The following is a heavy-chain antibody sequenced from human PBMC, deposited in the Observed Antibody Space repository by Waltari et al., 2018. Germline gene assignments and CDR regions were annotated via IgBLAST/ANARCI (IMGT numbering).Heavy chain of an antibody. J-gene: IGHJ5*01. CDR2: INEDGSEK. CDR3: ASHNNGWFDS. CDR1: GFTFSSYW. D-gene: IGHD1-1*01. V-gene: IGHV3-7*01. Sequence: DVQLVESGGGLVQPGGSLRLSCAASGFTFSSYWMSWFRQAPGKGLEGVANINEDGSEKNYVDSVKGRFTISRDNAKKSLYLQMNSLRAEDMAVYYCASHNNGWFDSWGQGTLVTVSS.